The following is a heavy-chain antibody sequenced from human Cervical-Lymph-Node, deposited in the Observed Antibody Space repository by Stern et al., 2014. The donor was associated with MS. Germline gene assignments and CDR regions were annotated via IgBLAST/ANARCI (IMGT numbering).Heavy chain of an antibody. D-gene: IGHD3-22*01. CDR1: GGTFTTYT. J-gene: IGHJ4*02. V-gene: IGHV1-69*08. CDR3: AKDSRGYVEPFDS. Sequence: QMQLVQSEAEVKKPGSSVKVSCKASGGTFTTYTINWVRQAPGQGLEWMGRIIPILGLANYAQKFQGRVTITADKSTTTAYMELSGLRSEDTAVYYCAKDSRGYVEPFDSWGQGTLVTVSS. CDR2: IIPILGLA.